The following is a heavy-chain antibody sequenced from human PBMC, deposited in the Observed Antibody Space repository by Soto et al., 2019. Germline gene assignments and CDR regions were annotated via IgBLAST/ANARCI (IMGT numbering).Heavy chain of an antibody. V-gene: IGHV3-33*06. Sequence: PGGSLRLSCAAFGFTFSSYGMHWVRQAPGKGLEWVTVIWYDGSNKYYADSVKGRFTISRDNSENTVYVQMNSLRAEDTAVYYCAKKRCSGSCYAAFDFWGQGTLVTVSS. CDR2: IWYDGSNK. CDR3: AKKRCSGSCYAAFDF. CDR1: GFTFSSYG. D-gene: IGHD2-15*01. J-gene: IGHJ4*02.